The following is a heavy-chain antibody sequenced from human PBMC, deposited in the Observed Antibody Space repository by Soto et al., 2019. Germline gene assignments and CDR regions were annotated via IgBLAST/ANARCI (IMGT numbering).Heavy chain of an antibody. J-gene: IGHJ5*02. V-gene: IGHV4-59*01. CDR2: IYYSGST. D-gene: IGHD6-19*01. Sequence: PSETLSLTCTVSGGSISSYYWSWIRQPPGKGLEWIGYIYYSGSTNYNPSLKSRVTISVDTSKNQFSLKLSSVTAADTAVYYCARDLVVAGWFDPWGQGTLVTVSS. CDR3: ARDLVVAGWFDP. CDR1: GGSISSYY.